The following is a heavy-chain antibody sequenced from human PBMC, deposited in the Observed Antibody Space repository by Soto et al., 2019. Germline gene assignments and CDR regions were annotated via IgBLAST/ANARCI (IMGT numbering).Heavy chain of an antibody. J-gene: IGHJ4*02. D-gene: IGHD4-17*01. V-gene: IGHV3-21*01. CDR2: ISSSSSYI. Sequence: GGSLRLSCAASGFTFSSYSMNWVRQAPGKGLEWVSSISSSSSYIYYADSVEGRFTISRDNAKNSLYLQMNSLRAEDTAVYYCARDPRSGYGDYPSHWGQGTLVTVSS. CDR1: GFTFSSYS. CDR3: ARDPRSGYGDYPSH.